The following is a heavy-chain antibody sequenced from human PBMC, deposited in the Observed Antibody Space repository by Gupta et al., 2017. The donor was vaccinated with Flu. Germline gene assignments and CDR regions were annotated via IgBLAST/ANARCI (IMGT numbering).Heavy chain of an antibody. Sequence: RLSCAASGFTFSSYAMSWVRQAPGKGLEWVSAISGSGGSTYYADSVKGRFTISRDNSKNTLYLQMNSLRAEDTAVYYCAKDEVVPAAMEMAQAAFDYWGQGTLVTVSS. V-gene: IGHV3-23*01. CDR3: AKDEVVPAAMEMAQAAFDY. J-gene: IGHJ4*02. CDR2: ISGSGGST. CDR1: GFTFSSYA. D-gene: IGHD2-2*01.